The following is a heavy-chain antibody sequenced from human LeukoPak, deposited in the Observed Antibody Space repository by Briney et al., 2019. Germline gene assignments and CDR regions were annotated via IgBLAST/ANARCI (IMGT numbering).Heavy chain of an antibody. CDR1: GFTFSSYA. J-gene: IGHJ4*02. D-gene: IGHD2-2*01. CDR2: ISYDGSNK. V-gene: IGHV3-30-3*01. Sequence: GGSPRLSCAASGFTFSSYAMHWVRQAPGKGLEWVAVISYDGSNKYYADSVEGRFTISGDNSKNTLYLQMNSLRAEDTAVYYCAREEEIVVLPAAIDYWGQGTLVTVSS. CDR3: AREEEIVVLPAAIDY.